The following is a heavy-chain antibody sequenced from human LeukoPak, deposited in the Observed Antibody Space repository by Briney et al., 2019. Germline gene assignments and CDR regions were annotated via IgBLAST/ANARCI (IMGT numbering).Heavy chain of an antibody. CDR2: TSYDGLNK. Sequence: PGGSLRLSCAASGFTFSTYTMHWVRQAPGKGLEWVATTSYDGLNKFYADSVKDRFTISRDNSKSTLYLQMNSLRADDTAVYYCAKTGSSWFLDYWGQETLVTVSS. CDR1: GFTFSTYT. D-gene: IGHD6-13*01. J-gene: IGHJ4*02. CDR3: AKTGSSWFLDY. V-gene: IGHV3-30*01.